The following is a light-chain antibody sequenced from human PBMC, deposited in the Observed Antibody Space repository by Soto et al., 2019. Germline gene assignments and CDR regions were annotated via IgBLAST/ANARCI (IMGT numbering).Light chain of an antibody. CDR1: QSVSGK. J-gene: IGKJ1*01. V-gene: IGKV3D-20*02. CDR3: QQQSDRSRT. CDR2: DAS. Sequence: VKTQSPAILAVYRGGRATLSCMASQSVSGKLAWYQQKPGQALRLVIYDASSRATGIPDRFSGSGSGTDFALTISRLEPEDVAVYYCQQQSDRSRTFGQGTKVDIK.